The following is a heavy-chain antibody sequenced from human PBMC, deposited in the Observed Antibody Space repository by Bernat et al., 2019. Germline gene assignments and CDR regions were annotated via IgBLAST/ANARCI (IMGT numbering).Heavy chain of an antibody. CDR3: ARGGWSHGFDI. J-gene: IGHJ3*02. Sequence: EVQLVESGGGLVQPGRSLRLSCTASGFTFGDYAMSWVRQAPGKGLVWVSRINNDGSDTIYADSVKGRFTLSRDNAKNTLYLQMNSLRVEDTAVYYCARGGWSHGFDIWGQGTMVTVSS. CDR2: INNDGSDT. CDR1: GFTFGDYA. D-gene: IGHD3-3*01. V-gene: IGHV3-74*02.